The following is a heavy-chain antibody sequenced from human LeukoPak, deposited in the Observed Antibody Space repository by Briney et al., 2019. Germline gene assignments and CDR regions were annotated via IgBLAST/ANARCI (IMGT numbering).Heavy chain of an antibody. CDR2: IYYSGSA. CDR3: ARVDRSSWPFYFDY. CDR1: GGSISSYY. J-gene: IGHJ4*02. D-gene: IGHD6-13*01. V-gene: IGHV4-59*01. Sequence: PSETLSLTRTVSGGSISSYYWSWIRQPPGKGLEWIGYIYYSGSANYNPSLKSRVTISVDTSKNQFSLTLSSVTAADTAVYYCARVDRSSWPFYFDYWGQGILVTVSS.